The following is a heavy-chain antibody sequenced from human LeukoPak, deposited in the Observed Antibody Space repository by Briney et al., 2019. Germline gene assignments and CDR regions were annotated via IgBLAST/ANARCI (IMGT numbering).Heavy chain of an antibody. V-gene: IGHV4-34*01. CDR2: INHSGST. D-gene: IGHD4-17*01. J-gene: IGHJ4*02. Sequence: PSETLSLTCAVYGGSFSGYCWSWIRQPPGKGLEWIGEINHSGSTNYNPSLKSRVTISVDTSKNQFSLKLSSVTAADTAVYYCARDATVTTFDYWGQGTLVTVSS. CDR3: ARDATVTTFDY. CDR1: GGSFSGYC.